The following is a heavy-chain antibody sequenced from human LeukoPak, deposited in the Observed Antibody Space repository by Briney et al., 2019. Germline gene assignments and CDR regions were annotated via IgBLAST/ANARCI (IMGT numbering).Heavy chain of an antibody. V-gene: IGHV1-69*05. D-gene: IGHD4-11*01. CDR2: IIPIFGTA. Sequence: SVKVSCKASGGTFSSYAISWVRQAPGQGLEWMGGIIPIFGTANYAQKFQGRVTITTDESTSTAYMELSSLRSEDTAVYYCARVHDYSNPDFDYWGQGTLVTVSS. CDR3: ARVHDYSNPDFDY. CDR1: GGTFSSYA. J-gene: IGHJ4*02.